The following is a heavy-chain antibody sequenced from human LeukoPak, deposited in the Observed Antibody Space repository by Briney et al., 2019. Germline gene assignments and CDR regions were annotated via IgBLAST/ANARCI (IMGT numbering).Heavy chain of an antibody. Sequence: PGGSLRLSCAASGFTFSSYGMHWVRQAPGKGLEWVAFIRYDGSNKYYADSVKGRFTISRDNSKNTLYLQMNSLRAEDTAVYYCAKDSAHIAVAGIDYWGQGTLVTVSS. CDR2: IRYDGSNK. CDR1: GFTFSSYG. D-gene: IGHD6-19*01. V-gene: IGHV3-30*02. J-gene: IGHJ4*02. CDR3: AKDSAHIAVAGIDY.